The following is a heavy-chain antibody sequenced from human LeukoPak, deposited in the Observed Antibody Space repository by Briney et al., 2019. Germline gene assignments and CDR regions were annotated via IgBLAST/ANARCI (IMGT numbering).Heavy chain of an antibody. CDR1: GFTFSSYS. V-gene: IGHV3-21*01. J-gene: IGHJ4*02. CDR2: ISSSSSYI. D-gene: IGHD3-22*01. Sequence: GGSLRLSCAASGFTFSSYSMNWVRQAPGKGLEWVSSISSSSSYIYYADSVKGRFTISRDNAKNSLYLQMNSLRAEDTAVYYCARASHGHYDSSGYWYYWGQGTLVTVSS. CDR3: ARASHGHYDSSGYWYY.